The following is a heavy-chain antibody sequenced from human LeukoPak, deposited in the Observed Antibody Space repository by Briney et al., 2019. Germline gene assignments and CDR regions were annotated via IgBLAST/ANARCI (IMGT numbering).Heavy chain of an antibody. D-gene: IGHD2-2*01. CDR1: GGIITNYA. CDR3: ARVAAAIPRWYFDL. V-gene: IGHV1-69*06. J-gene: IGHJ2*01. CDR2: IIPIFGTS. Sequence: SGKVSCKTPGGIITNYAISWVRQAPGQGLEWVGVIIPIFGTSNYAQKFQGRVTITADKATNTAYMELSSLRSEDTAVYYCARVAAAIPRWYFDLWGRGTLVTVSS.